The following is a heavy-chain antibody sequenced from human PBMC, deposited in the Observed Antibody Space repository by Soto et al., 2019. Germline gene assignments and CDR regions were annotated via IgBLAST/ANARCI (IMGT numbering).Heavy chain of an antibody. J-gene: IGHJ6*02. Sequence: ASVKVSCKVSGYTFTSYYMHWVRQAPGQGLEWMGIINPSGGSTSYAQKFQGRVTMTRDTSTSTVYMELSSLRSEDTAVYYCARGSYCSSTSCPDYYGMDVWGQGTTVTVSS. CDR2: INPSGGST. D-gene: IGHD2-2*01. CDR1: GYTFTSYY. V-gene: IGHV1-46*01. CDR3: ARGSYCSSTSCPDYYGMDV.